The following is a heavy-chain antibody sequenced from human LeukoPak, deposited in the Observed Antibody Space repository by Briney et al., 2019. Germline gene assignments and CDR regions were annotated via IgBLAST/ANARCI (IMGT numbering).Heavy chain of an antibody. D-gene: IGHD3-10*01. Sequence: SETLSLTCAVYGGSFSGYYGSWIRHPPGRGREWMAEIDHSGSTHYNPSLKSRVIISVDMSQHQVSLRLNSLTAADTAVYYCARGYTYYGSGSPPGDVWGNGTSVIVSS. V-gene: IGHV4-34*01. CDR3: ARGYTYYGSGSPPGDV. CDR1: GGSFSGYY. CDR2: IDHSGST. J-gene: IGHJ6*04.